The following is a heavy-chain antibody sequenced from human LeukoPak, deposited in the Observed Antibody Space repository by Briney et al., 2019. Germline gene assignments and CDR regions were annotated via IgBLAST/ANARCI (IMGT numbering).Heavy chain of an antibody. CDR3: AGRRDGCNYVGY. D-gene: IGHD5-24*01. J-gene: IGHJ4*02. Sequence: PGGSLRLSCAASGFTFSSYWMYWVRQAPGKGLVWVSRINTDGSSTSYADSVKGRFTISRDNAKNTLYLQMNSLRAEDTAVYYCAGRRDGCNYVGYWGQGTLVTVSS. V-gene: IGHV3-74*01. CDR2: INTDGSST. CDR1: GFTFSSYW.